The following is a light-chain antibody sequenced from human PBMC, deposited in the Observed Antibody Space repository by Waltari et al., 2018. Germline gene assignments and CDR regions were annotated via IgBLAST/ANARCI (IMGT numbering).Light chain of an antibody. CDR3: QNHERLPAM. CDR1: QSISRY. J-gene: IGKJ1*01. Sequence: EIVLTQSPGTLSLSPGERATLSCRASQSISRYLPWYQQKPGRAPRLLIYAASSRATGIPDRFSGSGSGTDFSLTISRLEPEDFAVYYCQNHERLPAMFGQGTKVEIK. CDR2: AAS. V-gene: IGKV3-20*01.